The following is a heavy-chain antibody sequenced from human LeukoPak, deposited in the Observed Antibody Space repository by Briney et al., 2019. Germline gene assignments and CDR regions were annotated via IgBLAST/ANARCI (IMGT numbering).Heavy chain of an antibody. CDR1: GYAFTSYG. V-gene: IGHV1-18*01. Sequence: GASVKVSCEASGYAFTSYGISWVRQAPGQGLEWMGWISAYNGNTNYAQKLQGRVTMTTDTSTSTAYMELRSLRSDDTAVYYCARDRDHLEPLHWFDPWGQGTLVTVSS. CDR2: ISAYNGNT. CDR3: ARDRDHLEPLHWFDP. J-gene: IGHJ5*02. D-gene: IGHD3-3*01.